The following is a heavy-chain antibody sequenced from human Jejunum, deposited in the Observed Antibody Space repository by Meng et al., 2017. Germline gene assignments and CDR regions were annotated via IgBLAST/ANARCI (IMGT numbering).Heavy chain of an antibody. V-gene: IGHV3-74*01. CDR3: ARGSVGYGNFDY. CDR1: GFTLSSYW. CDR2: MYRDGSSA. D-gene: IGHD5-12*01. J-gene: IGHJ4*02. Sequence: VQWVDAGGGLVQPGGLLRLSCAAAGFTLSSYWMHWVRQVPGKGLVWVSRMYRDGSSASYADSVKGRFTISRDNAKNTLYLQMNGLRVEDTAVYYCARGSVGYGNFDYWGQGTLVTVSS.